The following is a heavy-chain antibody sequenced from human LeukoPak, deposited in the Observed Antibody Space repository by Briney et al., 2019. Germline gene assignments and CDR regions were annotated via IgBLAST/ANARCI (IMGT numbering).Heavy chain of an antibody. CDR3: ANDSVVTIDY. D-gene: IGHD2-21*02. CDR2: IRYDGTTK. Sequence: GGSLRLSCEVSGFFFSDYGMHWVRQSPAKGLEWLAYIRYDGTTKYYADSVKGRFTISRDNSKNTLSLQMDRLTSDDTALYYCANDSVVTIDYWGQGALVTVPS. J-gene: IGHJ4*02. CDR1: GFFFSDYG. V-gene: IGHV3-30*02.